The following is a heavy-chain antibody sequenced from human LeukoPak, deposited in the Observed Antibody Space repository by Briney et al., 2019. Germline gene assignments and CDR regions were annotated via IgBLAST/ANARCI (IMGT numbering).Heavy chain of an antibody. CDR3: ARDYPDYDILTGYYARNHYYYYGMDV. CDR2: ISSSSYI. D-gene: IGHD3-9*01. Sequence: GGSLRLSCAASGFTFSSYSMNWVLQAPGKGLEWVSSISSSSYIYYADSVKGRFTISRDNAKNSLYLQMNSLRAEDTAVYYCARDYPDYDILTGYYARNHYYYYGMDVWGQGTTVTVSS. CDR1: GFTFSSYS. J-gene: IGHJ6*02. V-gene: IGHV3-21*01.